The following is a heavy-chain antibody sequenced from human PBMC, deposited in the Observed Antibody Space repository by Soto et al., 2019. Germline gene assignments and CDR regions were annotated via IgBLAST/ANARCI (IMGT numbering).Heavy chain of an antibody. V-gene: IGHV1-69*13. Sequence: ASVKVSCKASGGTFSSYAISWVRQAPGQGLEWMGGIIPIFGTANYAQKFQGRVTITADESTSTAYMELSSLRSEDTAVYYCARDESYHAPGIGNTISYYYGMDVWGQGTTVTVSS. D-gene: IGHD3-10*01. J-gene: IGHJ6*02. CDR2: IIPIFGTA. CDR3: ARDESYHAPGIGNTISYYYGMDV. CDR1: GGTFSSYA.